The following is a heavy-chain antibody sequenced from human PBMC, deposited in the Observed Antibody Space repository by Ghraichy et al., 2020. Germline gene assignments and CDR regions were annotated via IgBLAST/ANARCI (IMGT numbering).Heavy chain of an antibody. J-gene: IGHJ5*02. D-gene: IGHD1-1*01. Sequence: SQTLSLTCAVYGGSLTNYYWDWIRQTPGKGLEWIGEINHSGSTNYNPSLKSRVAISLDTSKNQFFLKLNSVTVADTAVYFCARSSIRSTVVVQPPTRGGFDPWGQGVLVTVSS. V-gene: IGHV4-34*01. CDR3: ARSSIRSTVVVQPPTRGGFDP. CDR2: INHSGST. CDR1: GGSLTNYY.